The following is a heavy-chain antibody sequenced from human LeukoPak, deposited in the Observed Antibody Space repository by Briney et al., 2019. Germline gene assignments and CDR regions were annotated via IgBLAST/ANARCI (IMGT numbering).Heavy chain of an antibody. V-gene: IGHV1-2*02. CDR1: GYTFTGYY. J-gene: IGHJ4*02. D-gene: IGHD1-14*01. Sequence: ASVKVSCKASGYTFTGYYMHWVRQAPGQGLEWMGWINPNSGGTNYAQKFQGRVTMTRDTSTSTAYMELRRLRSDDPAVYYCARDRIPEDFDYWGQGTLVTVSS. CDR3: ARDRIPEDFDY. CDR2: INPNSGGT.